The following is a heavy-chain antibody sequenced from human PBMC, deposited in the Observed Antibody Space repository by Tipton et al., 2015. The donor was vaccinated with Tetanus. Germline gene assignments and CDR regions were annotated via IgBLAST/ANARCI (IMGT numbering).Heavy chain of an antibody. CDR1: GGPITRGDYY. J-gene: IGHJ1*01. CDR2: IYFSGNT. D-gene: IGHD2-8*02. V-gene: IGHV4-30-4*01. Sequence: TLSLTCTVSGGPITRGDYYWNWIRQSPGKGLEWLGNIYFSGNTHYNPSLGSRISMSVDTSKNQFSLKVSSVTAADTAVYYCAGVTAQRTELYFEHWGQGTQVTVSS. CDR3: AGVTAQRTELYFEH.